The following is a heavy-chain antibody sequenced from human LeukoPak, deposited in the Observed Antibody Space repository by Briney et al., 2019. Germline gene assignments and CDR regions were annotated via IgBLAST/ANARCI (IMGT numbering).Heavy chain of an antibody. V-gene: IGHV7-4-1*02. Sequence: ASVKVSFKASGYTFTSYGISWVRQAPGQGLEWMGWINTNTGNPTYAQGFTGRFVFSLDTSVSTAYLQISSLKAEDTAVYYCARAETLRTWYNWNRFDYWGQGTLVTVSS. CDR1: GYTFTSYG. CDR2: INTNTGNP. CDR3: ARAETLRTWYNWNRFDY. J-gene: IGHJ4*02. D-gene: IGHD1-1*01.